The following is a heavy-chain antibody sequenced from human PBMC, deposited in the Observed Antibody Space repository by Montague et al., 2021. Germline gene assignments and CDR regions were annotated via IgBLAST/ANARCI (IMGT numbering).Heavy chain of an antibody. D-gene: IGHD3-16*01. Sequence: SETLSLTCAVSGGSISTYYWTWIWQSHGKGLEYIGYFAQSVASGASGSTNYHPSLRVRVTVSVDSSKNQVSLNMTSVTATDTGVYYCARGEGVVPAARFDFWGRGTLVTVSS. CDR1: GGSISTYY. V-gene: IGHV4-4*09. CDR3: ARGEGVVPAARFDF. CDR2: FAQSVASGASGST. J-gene: IGHJ4*02.